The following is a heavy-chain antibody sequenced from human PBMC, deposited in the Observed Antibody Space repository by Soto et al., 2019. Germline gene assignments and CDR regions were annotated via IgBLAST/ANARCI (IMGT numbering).Heavy chain of an antibody. CDR2: IFWDDDK. Sequence: QITLKESGPALVRPTQTLTLTCSFSGFSLTTRGVAVGWIRQPPGKALEWLALIFWDDDKWYSPSLRSRLTITEDTSKNQVVLTRTNMDPVDTATYYCAHRSRGYAYYFDQWGQGTLVTVSS. V-gene: IGHV2-5*02. CDR1: GFSLTTRGVA. CDR3: AHRSRGYAYYFDQ. J-gene: IGHJ4*02. D-gene: IGHD5-12*01.